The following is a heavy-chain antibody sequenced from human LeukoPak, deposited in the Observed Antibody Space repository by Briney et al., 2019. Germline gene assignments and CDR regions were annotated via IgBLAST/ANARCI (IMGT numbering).Heavy chain of an antibody. CDR1: GGSISSGDYY. Sequence: SETLSLTCTVSGGSISSGDYYWSWIRQPPGRGLEWIGYIYYSGSTYYNPSLKSRVTISVDTSKNQFSLKLSSVTAADTAVYYCARLYSSGWSLGYWGQGTLVTVSS. J-gene: IGHJ4*02. D-gene: IGHD6-19*01. CDR3: ARLYSSGWSLGY. V-gene: IGHV4-30-4*01. CDR2: IYYSGST.